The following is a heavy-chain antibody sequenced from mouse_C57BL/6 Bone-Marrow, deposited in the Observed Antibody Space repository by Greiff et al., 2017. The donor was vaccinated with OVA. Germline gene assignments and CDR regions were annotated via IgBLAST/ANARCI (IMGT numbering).Heavy chain of an antibody. D-gene: IGHD1-1*01. V-gene: IGHV1-55*01. CDR3: ARCDITTVALDD. CDR1: GYTFTSYW. J-gene: IGHJ2*01. Sequence: QVQLQQPGAELVKPGASVKMSCKASGYTFTSYWITWVKQRPGQGLEWIGDIFPGSGSTNYNEKFKSKATLTVDTSSSTAYMQLRSLTSEDSAVYYCARCDITTVALDDWGQGTTLTVSS. CDR2: IFPGSGST.